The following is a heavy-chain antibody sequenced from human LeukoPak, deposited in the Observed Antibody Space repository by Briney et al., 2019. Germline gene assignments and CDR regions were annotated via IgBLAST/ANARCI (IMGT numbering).Heavy chain of an antibody. CDR2: ISGSGGST. CDR3: AKDRIWYGSNPDAFDI. Sequence: GGSLRLSCAASGFTFSSYAMSWVRQAPGKGLEWVSAISGSGGSTYYADSVKGRFTISRDNSKNTLYLQMNSLRAEDTAVYYCAKDRIWYGSNPDAFDIWGQGTMVTVSS. J-gene: IGHJ3*02. CDR1: GFTFSSYA. V-gene: IGHV3-23*01. D-gene: IGHD6-13*01.